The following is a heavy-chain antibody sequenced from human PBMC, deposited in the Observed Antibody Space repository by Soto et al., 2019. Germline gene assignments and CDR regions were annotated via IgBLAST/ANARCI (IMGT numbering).Heavy chain of an antibody. D-gene: IGHD3-16*02. CDR1: GGSIYTYH. J-gene: IGHJ3*02. V-gene: IGHV4-59*01. CDR2: ISDGGST. CDR3: ARDDYVWGSYRSHAFDI. Sequence: SETLSLTCNVSGGSIYTYHWNWIRQSPGKGLEWIGYISDGGSTNYNPSLKGRGTISVDTSKKQVSLKLSSVTAADTAVYYCARDDYVWGSYRSHAFDIWGQGTMVTVSS.